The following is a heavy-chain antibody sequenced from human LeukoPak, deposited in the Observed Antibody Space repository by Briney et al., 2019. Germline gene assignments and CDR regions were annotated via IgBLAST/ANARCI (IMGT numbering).Heavy chain of an antibody. J-gene: IGHJ6*02. Sequence: ASVKVSCKASGYTFTSYAMHWVRQAPGQRLEWMGWINAGNGNTKYSQKFQGRVTITRDTSASTAYMELSSLRSEDTAVYYCARDGSWELLYYYYGMDVWGQGTTVTVSS. CDR2: INAGNGNT. CDR1: GYTFTSYA. CDR3: ARDGSWELLYYYYGMDV. D-gene: IGHD1-26*01. V-gene: IGHV1-3*01.